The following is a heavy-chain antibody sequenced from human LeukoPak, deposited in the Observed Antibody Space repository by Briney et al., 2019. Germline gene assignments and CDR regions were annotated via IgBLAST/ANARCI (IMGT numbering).Heavy chain of an antibody. V-gene: IGHV3-23*01. J-gene: IGHJ6*02. CDR1: GFTFNTYA. CDR3: AKAPVTIYYHYYGMDV. D-gene: IGHD1-1*01. CDR2: ISSGGGST. Sequence: GGSLRLSCAASGFTFNTYAMTWVRQAPGKGLEWVSAISSGGGSTYYAESVKGRFTISRDNSKNMLYLQVNSLRAEDTAVYYCAKAPVTIYYHYYGMDVWGQGTTVTVSS.